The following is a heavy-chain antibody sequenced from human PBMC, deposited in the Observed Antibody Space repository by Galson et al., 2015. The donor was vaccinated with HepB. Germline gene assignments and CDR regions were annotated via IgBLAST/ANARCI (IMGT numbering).Heavy chain of an antibody. V-gene: IGHV3-23*01. J-gene: IGHJ4*02. CDR1: GFTFRSYA. Sequence: SLRLSCAASGFTFRSYAMSWVRQAPGKGLEWVSGISGSGGSTYYADSVKGRFTISRDNSKNTLYLQMNSLRAEDTAVYYCAKGILGYVVVVVAATELDYWGQGTLVTVSS. CDR2: ISGSGGST. CDR3: AKGILGYVVVVVAATELDY. D-gene: IGHD2-15*01.